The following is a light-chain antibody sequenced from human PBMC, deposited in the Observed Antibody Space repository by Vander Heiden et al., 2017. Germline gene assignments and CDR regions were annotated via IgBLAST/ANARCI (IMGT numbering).Light chain of an antibody. CDR2: DAS. V-gene: IGKV3-11*01. Sequence: EIVLTQSTATLALSPGERATLSCRASQSISSSLAWYQQKPGQAPRLLIYDASNRATGIPARFTGSGSGTDFTLSISSLEPEDFAVYYCQQRSKWPLTFGGGTQVEIK. CDR1: QSISSS. CDR3: QQRSKWPLT. J-gene: IGKJ4*01.